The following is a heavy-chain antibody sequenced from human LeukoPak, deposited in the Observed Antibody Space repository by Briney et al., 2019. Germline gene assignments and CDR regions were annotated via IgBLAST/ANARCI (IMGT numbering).Heavy chain of an antibody. CDR3: ARYCYCSSTSCYTCVAFDI. V-gene: IGHV4-30-2*01. D-gene: IGHD2-2*02. J-gene: IGHJ3*02. CDR1: GGSISSGGYY. CDR2: IYHSGST. Sequence: SETLSLTCTVSGGSISSGGYYWSWIRQPPGKGLEWIGYIYHSGSTYYNPSLKSRVTISVDRSKNQFSLKLSSVTAADTAVYYCARYCYCSSTSCYTCVAFDIWGQGTVVTVSS.